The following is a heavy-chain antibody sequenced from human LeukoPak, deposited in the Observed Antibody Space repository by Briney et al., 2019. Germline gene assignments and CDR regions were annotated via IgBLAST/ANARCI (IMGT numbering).Heavy chain of an antibody. CDR1: GXTFSNYG. J-gene: IGHJ4*02. CDR2: ISFDGSNK. D-gene: IGHD2-8*01. V-gene: IGHV3-30*18. Sequence: TGGSLRLSCAASGXTFSNYGMNWVRQAPGKGLEWVAIISFDGSNKYYADSVKGRFTISRDNSKNTLYLQMNSLRAEDTAIYYCAKANNGYFDCWGQGTLVTVSS. CDR3: AKANNGYFDC.